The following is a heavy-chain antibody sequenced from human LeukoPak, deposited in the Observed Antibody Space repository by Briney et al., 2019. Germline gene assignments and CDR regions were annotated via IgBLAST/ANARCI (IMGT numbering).Heavy chain of an antibody. CDR1: GFTFSSYG. CDR3: AKGSVTTFGAAGY. CDR2: IWYDGSNK. J-gene: IGHJ4*02. Sequence: GGSLRLSCAASGFTFSSYGMHWVRQAPGKGLEWVAVIWYDGSNKYYADSVKGRFTISRDNSKNTLYLQMNSLRAEDTAVYYCAKGSVTTFGAAGYWGQGTLVTVSS. V-gene: IGHV3-33*06. D-gene: IGHD4-17*01.